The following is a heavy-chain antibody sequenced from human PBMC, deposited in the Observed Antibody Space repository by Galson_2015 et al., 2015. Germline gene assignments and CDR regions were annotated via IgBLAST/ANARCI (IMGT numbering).Heavy chain of an antibody. D-gene: IGHD1-26*01. CDR3: ARDQGSGSYYDVFDY. CDR1: GSTFSSYW. V-gene: IGHV3-74*01. Sequence: SLRLSCAASGSTFSSYWMHWVRQAPGKGLVWVSRINSDGSSTSYANSVKGRFTISRDNAKNTLYLQMNSLRAEDTAVYYCARDQGSGSYYDVFDYWGQGTLVTVSS. CDR2: INSDGSST. J-gene: IGHJ4*02.